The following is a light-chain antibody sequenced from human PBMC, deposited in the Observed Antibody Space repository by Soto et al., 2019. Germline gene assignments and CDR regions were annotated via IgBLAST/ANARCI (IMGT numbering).Light chain of an antibody. CDR2: AAS. Sequence: IQLTQSPASLSASVGDRVTITCRASQGVSSYLAWYQQKPGKAPKLLIYAASTLKSGVPSRFSGSGSGTAFTLTISSLQPEDFATYYCQQLNSYPITFGTGTKVDIK. J-gene: IGKJ3*01. CDR3: QQLNSYPIT. V-gene: IGKV1-9*01. CDR1: QGVSSY.